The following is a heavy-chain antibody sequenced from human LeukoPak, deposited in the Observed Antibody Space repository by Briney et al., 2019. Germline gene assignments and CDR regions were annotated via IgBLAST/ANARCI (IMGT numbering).Heavy chain of an antibody. CDR3: AKDRTRGIAAAGRSFDY. CDR1: GFTFSSYA. D-gene: IGHD6-13*01. CDR2: ISGSGGST. Sequence: GGSLRLSCAASGFTFSSYAMSWVRQAPGKGLEWVSAISGSGGSTYYADSVKGRFTISRDNSKNTLYLQMNSLRAEDTAVYYCAKDRTRGIAAAGRSFDYWGQGTLVTVPS. V-gene: IGHV3-23*01. J-gene: IGHJ4*02.